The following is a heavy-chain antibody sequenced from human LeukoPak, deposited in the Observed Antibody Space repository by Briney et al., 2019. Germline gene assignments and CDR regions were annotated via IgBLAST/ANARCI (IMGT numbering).Heavy chain of an antibody. CDR2: ISAYNGNT. Sequence: GAPVKVSCKASGYTFTSYGISWVRQAPGQGLEWMGWISAYNGNTNYAQKLQGRVTMTRNTSISTAYMELSSLRSEDTAVYYCARGPGSSWYYYYYYMDVWGKGTTVTVSS. CDR1: GYTFTSYG. V-gene: IGHV1-18*01. CDR3: ARGPGSSWYYYYYYMDV. J-gene: IGHJ6*03. D-gene: IGHD6-13*01.